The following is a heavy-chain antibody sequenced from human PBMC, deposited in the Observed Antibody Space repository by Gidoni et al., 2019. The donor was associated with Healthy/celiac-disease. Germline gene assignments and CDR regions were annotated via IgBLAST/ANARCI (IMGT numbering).Heavy chain of an antibody. Sequence: EVQLVASGGGVVRPGGSLILSCAASRFTCDDYGMSWVRHAQGKGLEWVSGINLNGGSTGYADSVKGRFTISRDNAKNSLYLQMNSLRAEDTALYYCARDQCSSGYYCAFDYWGQGTLVTVSS. J-gene: IGHJ4*02. D-gene: IGHD3-22*01. V-gene: IGHV3-20*04. CDR1: RFTCDDYG. CDR2: INLNGGST. CDR3: ARDQCSSGYYCAFDY.